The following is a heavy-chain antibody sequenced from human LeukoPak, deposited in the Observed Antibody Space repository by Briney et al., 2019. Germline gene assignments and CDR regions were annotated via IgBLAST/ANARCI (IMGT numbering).Heavy chain of an antibody. J-gene: IGHJ4*02. V-gene: IGHV4-59*11. CDR3: ARGVYIAAAQYGY. D-gene: IGHD6-13*01. CDR1: GGSISSHY. CDR2: IYYSGTT. Sequence: SSETLSLTCTVSGGSISSHYWSWIRQPPGKGLEWIGYIYYSGTTNYNPSLKSRVTISVDTSRNQFSLKLSSVTAADTAVYYCARGVYIAAAQYGYWGQGTLVTVSS.